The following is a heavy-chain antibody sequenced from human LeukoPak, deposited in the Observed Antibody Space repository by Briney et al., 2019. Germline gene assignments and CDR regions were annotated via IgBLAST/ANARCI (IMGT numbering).Heavy chain of an antibody. D-gene: IGHD3-10*02. CDR1: GFKFSSYG. CDR2: IRYDGSSK. J-gene: IGHJ6*04. CDR3: AELGITMIGGI. V-gene: IGHV3-30*02. Sequence: PGGSLRLSCAASGFKFSSYGMHWVRQAPGKGLEWVSFIRYDGSSKYYADSVKGRFTISRDNAKNSLYLQMNSLRAEDTAVYYCAELGITMIGGIWGKGTTVTISS.